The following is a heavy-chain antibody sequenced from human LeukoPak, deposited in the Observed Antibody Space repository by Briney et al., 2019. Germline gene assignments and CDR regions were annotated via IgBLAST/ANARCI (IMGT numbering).Heavy chain of an antibody. CDR3: ARDRAPAITMVRGVMLPDAFDI. V-gene: IGHV3-7*01. CDR1: GFTFSNYW. D-gene: IGHD3-10*01. Sequence: SGGSLRLSCAASGFTFSNYWMSWVRQAPGKGLEWVANIKQDGSEKYYVDSVKDRFTISRDNAKNSLYLQMNSLRAEDTAVYYCARDRAPAITMVRGVMLPDAFDIWGQGTMVTVSS. CDR2: IKQDGSEK. J-gene: IGHJ3*02.